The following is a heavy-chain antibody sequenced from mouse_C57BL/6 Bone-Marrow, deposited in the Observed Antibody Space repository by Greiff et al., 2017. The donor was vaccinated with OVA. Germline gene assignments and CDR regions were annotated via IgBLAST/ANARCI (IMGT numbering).Heavy chain of an antibody. CDR1: GYTFTGYW. D-gene: IGHD1-1*01. J-gene: IGHJ3*01. Sequence: VQRVESGAELMKPGASVKLSCKATGYTFTGYWIEWVKQRPGHGLEWIGEILPGSGSTNYNEKFKGKATFTADTSSNTAYMQRSSLTSEDSAIYFCARWDTTVVGAVADWGKGTLVTVSA. CDR2: ILPGSGST. CDR3: ARWDTTVVGAVAD. V-gene: IGHV1-9*01.